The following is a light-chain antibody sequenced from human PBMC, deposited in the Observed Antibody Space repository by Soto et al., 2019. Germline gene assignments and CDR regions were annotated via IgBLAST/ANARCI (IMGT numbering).Light chain of an antibody. V-gene: IGLV1-40*01. Sequence: QSVLTQPPSVSGAPGQRVTISWTGSSSNIGAGYDVHWYQRLPGTAPKVLIYGNNNRPSGVPDRFSGSKSGTSASLAITGLQAEDEADYYCQSYDSSLSGSYVFGTGTKVTVL. J-gene: IGLJ1*01. CDR2: GNN. CDR1: SSNIGAGYD. CDR3: QSYDSSLSGSYV.